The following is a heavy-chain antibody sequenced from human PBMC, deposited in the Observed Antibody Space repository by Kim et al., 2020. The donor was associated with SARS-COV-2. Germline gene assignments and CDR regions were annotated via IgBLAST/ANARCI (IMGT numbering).Heavy chain of an antibody. Sequence: GGSLRLSCAASGFTFSSYGMHWVRQAPGKGLEWVAVISYDGSNKYYADSVKGRFTISRDNSKNTLYLQMNSLRAEDTAVYYCANAEYNWNRGRSPDGGFDYWGQGTLVTVSS. V-gene: IGHV3-30*18. J-gene: IGHJ4*02. CDR1: GFTFSSYG. CDR2: ISYDGSNK. CDR3: ANAEYNWNRGRSPDGGFDY. D-gene: IGHD1-20*01.